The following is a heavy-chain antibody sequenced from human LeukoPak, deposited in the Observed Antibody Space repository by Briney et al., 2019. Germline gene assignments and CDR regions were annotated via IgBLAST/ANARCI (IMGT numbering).Heavy chain of an antibody. CDR1: GYTFTSYG. D-gene: IGHD5-18*01. V-gene: IGHV1-18*01. Sequence: ASVKVSCKASGYTFTSYGISWVRQAPEQGLEWMGWISAYNGNTNYAQKLQGRVTMTTDTSTSTAYMELRSLRSDDTAVYYCARDEVDTAMVTRWFDPWGQGTLLTVSS. J-gene: IGHJ5*02. CDR2: ISAYNGNT. CDR3: ARDEVDTAMVTRWFDP.